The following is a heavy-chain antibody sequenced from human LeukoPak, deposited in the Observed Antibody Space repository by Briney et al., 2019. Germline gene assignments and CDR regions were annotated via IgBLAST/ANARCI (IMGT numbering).Heavy chain of an antibody. J-gene: IGHJ3*01. CDR1: GFAFRDSA. Sequence: GGSLRLSCAASGFAFRDSAMTWVRHVPGKGLEWVSLISYSGGNAYYADSVKGRFTISRDNSENTLSLQMNSLRVEDTARYYCAKDIQLSTWGLGTMVTVSS. CDR3: AKDIQLST. D-gene: IGHD3-16*02. CDR2: ISYSGGNA. V-gene: IGHV3-23*01.